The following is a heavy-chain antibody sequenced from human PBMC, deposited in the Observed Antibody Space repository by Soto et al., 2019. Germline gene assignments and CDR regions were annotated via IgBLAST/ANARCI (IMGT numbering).Heavy chain of an antibody. CDR2: TYYRSKWYN. D-gene: IGHD3-10*01. J-gene: IGHJ4*02. Sequence: PLQTLSLTCAISGDSVSSNSAAWNWIRQSPSRGLEWLGRTYYRSKWYNDYAVSVKSRITINPDTSKNQFSLQLNSVTPEDTAVYYCARAVYYYGSGSYYNPLDYWGQGTLVTVSS. CDR3: ARAVYYYGSGSYYNPLDY. CDR1: GDSVSSNSAA. V-gene: IGHV6-1*01.